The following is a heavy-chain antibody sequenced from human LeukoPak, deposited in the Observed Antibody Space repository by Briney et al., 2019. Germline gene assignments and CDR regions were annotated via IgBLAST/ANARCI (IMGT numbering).Heavy chain of an antibody. CDR2: ISSRSTYM. J-gene: IGHJ4*02. CDR1: GFTLSRYA. Sequence: GGSLRLSCAASGFTLSRYAMDWVRQAPGKGLEWVSSISSRSTYMYYADSVKGRFSISRDNAKNSLYLQMNSLRAEDTAVYYCASFQWIPRGVDYWGQGTLVTVSS. D-gene: IGHD3-10*01. CDR3: ASFQWIPRGVDY. V-gene: IGHV3-21*01.